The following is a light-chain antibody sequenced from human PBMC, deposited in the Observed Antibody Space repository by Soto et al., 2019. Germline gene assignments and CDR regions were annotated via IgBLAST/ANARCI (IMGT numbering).Light chain of an antibody. CDR2: DAS. Sequence: DIQMTQSPASLSVSVGDRVTITCQASQDIDEFLNWFQQKPGKAPNLLIYDASNFETGVASRFSGSGSGTDFTLTISSLQPEDIATYYGQQYVKLPLTFGQGTRLEI. V-gene: IGKV1-33*01. CDR3: QQYVKLPLT. J-gene: IGKJ5*01. CDR1: QDIDEF.